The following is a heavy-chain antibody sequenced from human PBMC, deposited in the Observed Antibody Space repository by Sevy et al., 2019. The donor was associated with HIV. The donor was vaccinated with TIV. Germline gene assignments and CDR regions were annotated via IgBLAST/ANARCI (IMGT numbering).Heavy chain of an antibody. Sequence: GGSLRLSCAASGFTFSSYSMNWVRQAPGKGLEWVSSISSSSSYIYYADSVKGRFTISRDNAKNSLYLQMNSLGAEDTAVYYCARVFTMVRGVIITGYYYYYIDVWGKGTTVTVSS. CDR3: ARVFTMVRGVIITGYYYYYIDV. V-gene: IGHV3-21*01. CDR2: ISSSSSYI. D-gene: IGHD3-10*01. J-gene: IGHJ6*03. CDR1: GFTFSSYS.